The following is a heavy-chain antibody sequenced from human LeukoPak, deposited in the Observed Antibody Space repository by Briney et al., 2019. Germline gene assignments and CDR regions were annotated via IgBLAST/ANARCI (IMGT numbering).Heavy chain of an antibody. J-gene: IGHJ5*02. CDR2: IDPSDSYT. CDR3: ARRAGVPADWFDP. Sequence: RGESLKISCKGSGYTFTTYWIAWVRQMPGKGLEWMGRIDPSDSYTNYSPSFQGHVTISADKSISTAYLQWSSLKASDTAMYYCARRAGVPADWFDPWGQGTLVTVSS. V-gene: IGHV5-10-1*01. D-gene: IGHD2-2*01. CDR1: GYTFTTYW.